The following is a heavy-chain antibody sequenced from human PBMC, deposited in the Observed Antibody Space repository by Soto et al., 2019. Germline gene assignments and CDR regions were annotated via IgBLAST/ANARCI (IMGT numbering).Heavy chain of an antibody. D-gene: IGHD3-10*01. V-gene: IGHV4-39*01. Sequence: QLQLQESGPGLVKPSEILSLTCTVSGGSISSSSYYWGWIRQPPGKGLEWIGSIYYSGSTYYNPSLKSRVTISVDTSKNQFSLKLSSVTAADTAVYYCASIGTYYYGSGSPNWGQGTLVTVSS. CDR3: ASIGTYYYGSGSPN. CDR1: GGSISSSSYY. CDR2: IYYSGST. J-gene: IGHJ4*02.